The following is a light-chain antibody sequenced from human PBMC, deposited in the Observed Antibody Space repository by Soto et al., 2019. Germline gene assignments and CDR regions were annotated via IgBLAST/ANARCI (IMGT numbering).Light chain of an antibody. J-gene: IGLJ2*01. CDR2: EVS. Sequence: QSALTQPASVSGSPGQSITISCTGSSSDVGGYNYVSWYQQHPGKAPKLMIFEVSNRPSGISSRFSGSKSGNTASLTISGLQAEDEADYYCISYTTSSTLVVFGGGTKVT. V-gene: IGLV2-14*01. CDR1: SSDVGGYNY. CDR3: ISYTTSSTLVV.